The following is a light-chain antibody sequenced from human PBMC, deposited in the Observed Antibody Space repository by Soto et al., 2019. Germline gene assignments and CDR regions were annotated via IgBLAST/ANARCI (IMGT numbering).Light chain of an antibody. CDR3: QQYYGTPYT. J-gene: IGKJ2*01. Sequence: DIVMTQSPDSLAVSLGERATINCKSSQSVFYSSNNRNYLAWYQQKPGQPPKLLLYRASIRESGVPDRFSGSGSGTDFTLTISSLQAEDVAVYFCQQYYGTPYTFGQVTKLEMK. V-gene: IGKV4-1*01. CDR1: QSVFYSSNNRNY. CDR2: RAS.